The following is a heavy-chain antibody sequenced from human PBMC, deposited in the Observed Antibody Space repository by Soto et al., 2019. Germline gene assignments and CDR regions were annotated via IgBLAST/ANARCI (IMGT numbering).Heavy chain of an antibody. Sequence: GGSLRLSCAASGFTFGTTDMSWVRQAPGEGLEWVSTIDGSGGITYYADSVKGRFTISRDNSRNTVYLQVNSLRGDDTALYYCVKNSGWFNTWGQGALVTVSS. CDR2: IDGSGGIT. CDR1: GFTFGTTD. CDR3: VKNSGWFNT. J-gene: IGHJ5*02. D-gene: IGHD3-10*01. V-gene: IGHV3-23*01.